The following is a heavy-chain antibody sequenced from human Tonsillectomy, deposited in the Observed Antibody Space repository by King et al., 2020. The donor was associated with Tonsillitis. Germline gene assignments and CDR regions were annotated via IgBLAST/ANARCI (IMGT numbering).Heavy chain of an antibody. CDR3: AKHVQDSWSVYDY. J-gene: IGHJ4*02. CDR1: GFTFSSYA. Sequence: VQLVESGGGLVQPGGSLRLSCAASGFTFSSYAMSWVRQAPGKGLEWVSAISGRGGSTYYADCVKGRFTISRDNSKNTLYLQMNSLRAEDTAVYYCAKHVQDSWSVYDYWGQGTLVTVSS. D-gene: IGHD6-13*01. CDR2: ISGRGGST. V-gene: IGHV3-23*04.